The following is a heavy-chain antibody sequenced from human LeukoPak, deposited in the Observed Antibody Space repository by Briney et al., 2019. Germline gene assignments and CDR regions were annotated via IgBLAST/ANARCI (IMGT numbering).Heavy chain of an antibody. D-gene: IGHD3-22*01. CDR1: GYTFTGYY. V-gene: IGHV1-2*02. CDR3: ARAGVWDYSDSSGYHNGAFDI. CDR2: INPNSGGT. J-gene: IGHJ3*02. Sequence: ASVKVSCKASGYTFTGYYMHWVRQAPGQGLEWMGWINPNSGGTNYVQKFQGRVTMTRDTSISTAYMELSRLRSYDTAVYYCARAGVWDYSDSSGYHNGAFDIWGQGTMVTVSS.